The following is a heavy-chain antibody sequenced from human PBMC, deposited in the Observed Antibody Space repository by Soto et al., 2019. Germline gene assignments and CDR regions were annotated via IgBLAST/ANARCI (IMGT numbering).Heavy chain of an antibody. CDR2: IYSGSTT. CDR3: TNSGWSFDY. J-gene: IGHJ4*02. Sequence: ESGGGLVQPGGSLRLSCAASGFTVSSNYMSWVRQAPGKGLEWVSIIYSGSTTYYADSVKGRFTISRDNSKNTLYLQMNSLRAEDTAVYYCTNSGWSFDYWGQGTLVTVSS. D-gene: IGHD6-19*01. V-gene: IGHV3-66*01. CDR1: GFTVSSNY.